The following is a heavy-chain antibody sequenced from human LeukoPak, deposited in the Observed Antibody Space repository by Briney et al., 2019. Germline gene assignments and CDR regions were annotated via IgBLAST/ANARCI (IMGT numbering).Heavy chain of an antibody. D-gene: IGHD2-15*01. CDR3: ARDLNASGPLPHTPD. CDR2: INPSGGST. CDR1: GYTFTSYY. V-gene: IGHV1-46*01. J-gene: IGHJ4*02. Sequence: GASVKVSCKASGYTFTSYYVHWVRQAPGQGLEWMGIINPSGGSTSYAQKFQGRVTMTRDTSTSTVYMELSSLRSEDTAVYYCARDLNASGPLPHTPDWGQGTLVTVSS.